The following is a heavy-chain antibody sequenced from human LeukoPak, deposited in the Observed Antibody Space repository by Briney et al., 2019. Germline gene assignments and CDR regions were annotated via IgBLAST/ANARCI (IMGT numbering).Heavy chain of an antibody. J-gene: IGHJ6*02. CDR1: GFTFTSSA. CDR2: IVVGSGNT. D-gene: IGHD3-3*01. CDR3: AADIFPKGIVLRFSEWFGGPLRYMDV. Sequence: ASVKVSCKASGFTFTSSAVQWVRQARGQRLEWIGWIVVGSGNTNYAQKFQERVTITRDMSTSTAYMELSSLRSEDTAVYYCAADIFPKGIVLRFSEWFGGPLRYMDVWGQGTAVTVSS. V-gene: IGHV1-58*01.